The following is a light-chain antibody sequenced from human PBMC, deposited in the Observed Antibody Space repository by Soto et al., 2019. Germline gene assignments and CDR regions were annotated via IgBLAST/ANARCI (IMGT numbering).Light chain of an antibody. J-gene: IGLJ1*01. V-gene: IGLV2-14*03. CDR2: DVS. CDR1: RSDIGHSNY. Sequence: QSALTQPASVSGSPGQSITISCTGTRSDIGHSNYVSWYQQHPGKAPKLGIYDVSNRPSGVSNRFSGSKSANTASLTISGLQAEDEADYYCSSFRSSSTSYVFGTGTKLTVL. CDR3: SSFRSSSTSYV.